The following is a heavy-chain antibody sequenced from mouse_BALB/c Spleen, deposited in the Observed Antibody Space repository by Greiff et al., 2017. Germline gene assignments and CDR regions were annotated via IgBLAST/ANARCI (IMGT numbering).Heavy chain of an antibody. Sequence: EVHLVESGGGLVQPGGSLKLSCAASGFTFSSYTMSWVRQTPEKRLEWVAYISSGGGSTYYPDTVKGRFTISRDNAKNTLYLQMSSLKSEDTAMYYCARHYDGNCPFAYWGQGTLVTVSA. CDR1: GFTFSSYT. V-gene: IGHV5-12-2*01. CDR3: ARHYDGNCPFAY. CDR2: ISSGGGST. J-gene: IGHJ3*01. D-gene: IGHD2-3*01.